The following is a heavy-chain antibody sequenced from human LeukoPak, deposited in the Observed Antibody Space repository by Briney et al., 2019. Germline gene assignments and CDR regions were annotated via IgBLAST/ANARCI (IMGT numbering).Heavy chain of an antibody. Sequence: SETLSLTCSASGASVNGHLLHWIRQPAGKGLEWIGRTSVTGGTTYSPSLKSRVTMSIDTSKNQICLRVTAVTAADTGIYYFARRRRDGSDWYPDDNWGQGALVAVSS. CDR2: TSVTGGT. CDR1: GASVNGHL. CDR3: ARRRRDGSDWYPDDN. D-gene: IGHD6-19*01. V-gene: IGHV4-4*07. J-gene: IGHJ4*02.